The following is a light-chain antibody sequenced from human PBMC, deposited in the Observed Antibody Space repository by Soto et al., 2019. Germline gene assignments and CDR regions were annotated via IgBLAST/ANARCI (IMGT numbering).Light chain of an antibody. J-gene: IGLJ3*02. V-gene: IGLV2-14*03. Sequence: QSALTQPASVSGSPGQSITISCTGTTSDVGGYIYVSWYHQHPGKAPKLMIYDVNNRPSGVSNRFSGDKSGNTASLTISGLQAEDEAHYYCRSYTASSTLVFGGGTKVTVL. CDR2: DVN. CDR3: RSYTASSTLV. CDR1: TSDVGGYIY.